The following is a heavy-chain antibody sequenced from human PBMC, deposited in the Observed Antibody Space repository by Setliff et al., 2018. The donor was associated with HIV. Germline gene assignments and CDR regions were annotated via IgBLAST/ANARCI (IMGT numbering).Heavy chain of an antibody. J-gene: IGHJ3*02. CDR1: GFTFGDYA. Sequence: GGSLRLSCTASGFTFGDYAMSWVRQAPGKGLEWVGFIRSKAYGGTTEYAASVKGRFTISRDDSKSIAYLQMNSLKTEDTAVYYCTRGFGYSSSWYPLDAFDIWGQGTMVTVSS. V-gene: IGHV3-49*04. CDR2: IRSKAYGGTT. D-gene: IGHD6-13*01. CDR3: TRGFGYSSSWYPLDAFDI.